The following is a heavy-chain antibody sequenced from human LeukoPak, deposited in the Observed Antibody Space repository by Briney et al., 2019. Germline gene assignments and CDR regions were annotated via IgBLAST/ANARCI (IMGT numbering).Heavy chain of an antibody. Sequence: PGGSLRLSCAASGVTFSSYSMNWVRQAPGKGLEWVSSISSSSSYISYADSVKGRFTVSRDNAKNSLYLQMNSLRAEDTAMYYCARDVSGYSYGLGDYWGQGTLVTVSS. V-gene: IGHV3-21*01. D-gene: IGHD5-18*01. CDR1: GVTFSSYS. J-gene: IGHJ4*02. CDR2: ISSSSSYI. CDR3: ARDVSGYSYGLGDY.